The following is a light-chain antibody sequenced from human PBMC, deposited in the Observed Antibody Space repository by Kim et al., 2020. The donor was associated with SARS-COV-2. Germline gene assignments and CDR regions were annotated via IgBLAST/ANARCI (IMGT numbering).Light chain of an antibody. CDR1: KLGEKY. CDR2: QDT. J-gene: IGLJ3*02. CDR3: QAWDSSAVV. V-gene: IGLV3-1*01. Sequence: GSPGQTASITCSGDKLGEKYTCWYQQKPGQSPVLVIYQDTKRPSGIPERFSGYTSVNTATLTISGTQAVDEADYYCQAWDSSAVVFGGGTQLTVL.